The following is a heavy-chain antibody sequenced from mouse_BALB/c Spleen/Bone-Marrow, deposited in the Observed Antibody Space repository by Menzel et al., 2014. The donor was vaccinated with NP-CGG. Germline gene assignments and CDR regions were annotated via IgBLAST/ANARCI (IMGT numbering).Heavy chain of an antibody. CDR1: GFNFKDIY. CDR2: IDPANGNT. D-gene: IGHD2-14*01. J-gene: IGHJ1*01. CDR3: VRYRYGWYFDV. V-gene: IGHV14-3*02. Sequence: VQLQQPGAELVKPGASVKLSCTASGFNFKDIYMHWVKQRPEQGLEWIGRIDPANGNTKYETKFQGKATISADTSSNTALQQISSLTSEDTAVYYCVRYRYGWYFDVWGAGTPVTGSS.